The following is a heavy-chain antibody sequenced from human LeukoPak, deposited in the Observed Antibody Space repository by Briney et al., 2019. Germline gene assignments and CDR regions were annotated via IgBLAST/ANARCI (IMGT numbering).Heavy chain of an antibody. CDR1: RGAISGFY. Sequence: PETPSLTRSVSRGAISGFYWSWVPEPAGKGPEWIGRFYPTGNTAYNPTLKTRVTMSTDLSKKQFSLRLRSVTAADTAVYYCARLKFYDSTGYSPGYYMDVWGKGTAVTVSS. D-gene: IGHD3-22*01. J-gene: IGHJ6*03. CDR3: ARLKFYDSTGYSPGYYMDV. CDR2: FYPTGNT. V-gene: IGHV4-4*07.